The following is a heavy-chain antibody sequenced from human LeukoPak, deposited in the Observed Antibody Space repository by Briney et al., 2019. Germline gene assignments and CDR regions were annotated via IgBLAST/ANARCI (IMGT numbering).Heavy chain of an antibody. J-gene: IGHJ4*02. CDR3: ARVHQQQLVSPFSY. V-gene: IGHV5-51*01. CDR1: GYSFTNYW. CDR2: IYPGDSDT. Sequence: GESLKISCKGSGYSFTNYWIAWVRQMPGKGLEWMGIIYPGDSDTRYSPSFQGQVTISADKSINTAYLQWSSLKASDTAMYYCARVHQQQLVSPFSYWGQGTLVTVSS. D-gene: IGHD6-13*01.